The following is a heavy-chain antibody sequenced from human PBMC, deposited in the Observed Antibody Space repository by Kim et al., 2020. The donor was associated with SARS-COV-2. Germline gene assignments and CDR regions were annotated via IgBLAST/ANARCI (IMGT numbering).Heavy chain of an antibody. CDR1: GFTFSSYA. Sequence: VGSLKLSCAASGFTFSSYAMHWVRQAPGKGLEWVAVISYDGSNKYYADSVKGRFTISRDNSKNTLYLQMNSLRAEDTAVYYCARDPPGEFGEWYFQHWGQGTLVTVSS. D-gene: IGHD3-10*01. V-gene: IGHV3-30*04. CDR2: ISYDGSNK. J-gene: IGHJ1*01. CDR3: ARDPPGEFGEWYFQH.